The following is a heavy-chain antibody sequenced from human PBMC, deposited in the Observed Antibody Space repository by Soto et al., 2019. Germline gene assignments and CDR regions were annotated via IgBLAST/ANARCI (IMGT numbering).Heavy chain of an antibody. CDR3: ARERIITIFGVVTDAFDY. V-gene: IGHV3-21*01. CDR1: GFTFSSYS. J-gene: IGHJ4*02. Sequence: EVQLVESGGGLVKPGGSLRLSCAASGFTFSSYSMNWVRQAPGKGLEWVSSISSSSSYIHYADSVKGRFTISRDNAKNSLYLQMNSLRAEDTAVYYCARERIITIFGVVTDAFDYWGQGTLVTVSS. D-gene: IGHD3-3*01. CDR2: ISSSSSYI.